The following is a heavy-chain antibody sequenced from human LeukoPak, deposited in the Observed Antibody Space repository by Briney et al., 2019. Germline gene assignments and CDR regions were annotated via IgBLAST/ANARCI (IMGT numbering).Heavy chain of an antibody. J-gene: IGHJ5*02. CDR2: IYYSGST. CDR1: GGSISSYY. V-gene: IGHV4-59*08. CDR3: ARQFRQLPTYWFDP. D-gene: IGHD2-2*01. Sequence: PSETLSLTCTVSGGSISSYYWSWIRQPPGKGLEWIGYIYYSGSTNYNPSLKSRVTISVDTSKNQFSLKLSSVTAADTAVYYCARQFRQLPTYWFDPWGQGTLVTVSS.